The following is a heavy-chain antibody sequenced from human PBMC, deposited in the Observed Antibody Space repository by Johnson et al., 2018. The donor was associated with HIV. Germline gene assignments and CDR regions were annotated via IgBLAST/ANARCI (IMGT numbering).Heavy chain of an antibody. D-gene: IGHD3-22*01. Sequence: QVQLMESGGGVVQPGRSMRLSCAASGFTFSSYAMHWVRQAPGKGLEWVAVISYDGSNKFYADSVKGRFTISRDNSKNTLYLQMNSLRAEDTAVYYCARDWDDTAFDIWGQGTMVTVSS. CDR2: ISYDGSNK. V-gene: IGHV3-30-3*01. CDR1: GFTFSSYA. J-gene: IGHJ3*02. CDR3: ARDWDDTAFDI.